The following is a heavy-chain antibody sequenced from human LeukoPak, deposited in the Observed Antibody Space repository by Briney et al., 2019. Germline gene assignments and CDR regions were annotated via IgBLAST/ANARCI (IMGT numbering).Heavy chain of an antibody. J-gene: IGHJ6*03. CDR3: ARVVINFGSYYYYYMDV. V-gene: IGHV4-59*01. CDR1: GASISSYY. CDR2: IYYSGAT. Sequence: SETLSLTCSVSGASISSYYWSWIRQPPGKGLEWIGYIYYSGATNYNPSLKSRVTISVDTSKNQFSLRLSSVTAADTAVYYCARVVINFGSYYYYYMDVWDKGATVTVSS. D-gene: IGHD3-22*01.